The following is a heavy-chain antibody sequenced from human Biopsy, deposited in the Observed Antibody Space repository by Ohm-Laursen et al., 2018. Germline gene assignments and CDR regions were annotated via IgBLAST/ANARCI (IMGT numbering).Heavy chain of an antibody. CDR3: ARDLPYYENSGYGAFDM. V-gene: IGHV4-59*02. CDR1: GGSVTNYY. Sequence: SDTLSLTCSVSGGSVTNYYWTWIRQPPGKGLEWIGYMYYNERTYYNPSLRGRVTISVDTSKNQISLRLSSVTAADTAVYYCARDLPYYENSGYGAFDMWGQGTMVTVSS. D-gene: IGHD3-22*01. J-gene: IGHJ3*02. CDR2: MYYNERT.